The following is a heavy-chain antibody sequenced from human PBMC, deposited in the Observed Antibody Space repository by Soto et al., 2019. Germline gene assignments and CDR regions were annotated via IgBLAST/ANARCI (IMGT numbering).Heavy chain of an antibody. J-gene: IGHJ4*02. Sequence: SETLSLTCTVSGGSISSGDYYWSWVRQPPGKGLEWIGYIYYSGSTYYNPSLKSRVTISVDTSKNQFSLKLSSVTAADTAVYYCTVLGAHSRDYDSSGYSRFDYWGQGTLVTVSS. CDR3: TVLGAHSRDYDSSGYSRFDY. CDR2: IYYSGST. V-gene: IGHV4-30-4*01. D-gene: IGHD3-22*01. CDR1: GGSISSGDYY.